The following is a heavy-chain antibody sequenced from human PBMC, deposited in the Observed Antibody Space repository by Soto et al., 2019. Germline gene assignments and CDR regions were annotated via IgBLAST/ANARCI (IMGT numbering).Heavy chain of an antibody. Sequence: SQTLSLTCAISGDSVSSNSAAWNWIRQSPSRGFEWLGRTYYRSKWYNDYAVSVKSRITINPDTSKNQFSLQLNSVTPEDTAVYYCAREPGGRQLWLQHFDYWGQGTLVTVSS. V-gene: IGHV6-1*01. CDR3: AREPGGRQLWLQHFDY. J-gene: IGHJ4*02. D-gene: IGHD5-18*01. CDR2: TYYRSKWYN. CDR1: GDSVSSNSAA.